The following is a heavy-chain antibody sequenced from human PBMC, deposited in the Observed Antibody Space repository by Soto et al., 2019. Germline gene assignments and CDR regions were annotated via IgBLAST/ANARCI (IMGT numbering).Heavy chain of an antibody. CDR2: INSDGSST. D-gene: IGHD3-9*01. CDR3: ARVKDAYYDILTGYYNDHYFDY. Sequence: EVQLVESGGGLVKPGGSLRLSCAASGFTFSSYWMHWVRQAPGKGLVWVSRINSDGSSTSYADSVKGRFTISRDNAKNTLYLQMNSLRAEDTAVYYCARVKDAYYDILTGYYNDHYFDYWGQGTLVTVSS. CDR1: GFTFSSYW. V-gene: IGHV3-74*01. J-gene: IGHJ4*02.